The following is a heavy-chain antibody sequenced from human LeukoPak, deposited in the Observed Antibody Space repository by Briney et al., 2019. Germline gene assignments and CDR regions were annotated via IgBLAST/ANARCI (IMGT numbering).Heavy chain of an antibody. CDR1: GFTFSTHS. CDR2: IRSSGSPI. J-gene: IGHJ4*02. V-gene: IGHV3-48*02. CDR3: TRDPHALDY. Sequence: GGSLRLSCVGSGFTFSTHSMNWVRQAPGKGLEWVSYIRSSGSPIYYADSVKGRFTISRDDAKNSLYLQMNSLRDEDTAVYYCTRDPHALDYWGQGTLVTVSS.